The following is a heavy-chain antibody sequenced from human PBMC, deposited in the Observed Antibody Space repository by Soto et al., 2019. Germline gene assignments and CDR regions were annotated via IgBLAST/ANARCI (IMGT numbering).Heavy chain of an antibody. Sequence: QVQLVQSGAEVKKPGSSVKVSCKASGYTFTSYGISWVRQAPGQGLEWMGWISAYNGNTNYAQKLQGRVTMTTDTSTSTAYMELRSLRSDDTAVYYCARGAASYYDSSGYYQLGYGGQGTLVTVSS. CDR3: ARGAASYYDSSGYYQLGY. V-gene: IGHV1-18*01. J-gene: IGHJ4*02. CDR1: GYTFTSYG. D-gene: IGHD3-22*01. CDR2: ISAYNGNT.